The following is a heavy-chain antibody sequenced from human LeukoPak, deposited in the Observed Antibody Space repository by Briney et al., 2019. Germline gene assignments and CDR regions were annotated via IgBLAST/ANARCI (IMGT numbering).Heavy chain of an antibody. CDR1: GYTFTSYD. Sequence: ASVKVSCKASGYTFTSYDINWVRQATGQGPECLGWVDPRSGNTGCAQKFQDRVTMTRDTSINTAYMELSSLDFEDTAVYYCARRYSSNWDFDYWGQGTLITVSS. J-gene: IGHJ4*02. V-gene: IGHV1-8*01. CDR3: ARRYSSNWDFDY. CDR2: VDPRSGNT. D-gene: IGHD6-13*01.